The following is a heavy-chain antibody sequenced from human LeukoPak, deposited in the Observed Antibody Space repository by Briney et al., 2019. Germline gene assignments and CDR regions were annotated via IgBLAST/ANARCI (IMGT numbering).Heavy chain of an antibody. CDR2: ISWNSGSI. Sequence: GGSLRLSCAASGFTFDDYAMHWVRQAPGKGLEWVSGISWNSGSIGYADTVKGRFTISRDNAKNSLYLQMNSLRAEDTALYYCAKDIGGLACSSTSCYAFDYWGQGTLVTVSS. CDR3: AKDIGGLACSSTSCYAFDY. J-gene: IGHJ4*02. V-gene: IGHV3-9*01. CDR1: GFTFDDYA. D-gene: IGHD2-2*01.